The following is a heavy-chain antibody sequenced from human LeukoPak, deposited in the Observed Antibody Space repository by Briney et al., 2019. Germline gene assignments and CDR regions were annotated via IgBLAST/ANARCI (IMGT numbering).Heavy chain of an antibody. V-gene: IGHV3-30*18. J-gene: IGHJ4*02. Sequence: GRSLRLSCAASGFPFSNYGMHWVRQAPGKGLEWVAVISADGIDKYYADSVKGRFTISRDNSKNTLYLQMSSLRPEDTAVYYCAKDKGREGDYWGQGNLVTVSS. CDR3: AKDKGREGDY. CDR1: GFPFSNYG. CDR2: ISADGIDK.